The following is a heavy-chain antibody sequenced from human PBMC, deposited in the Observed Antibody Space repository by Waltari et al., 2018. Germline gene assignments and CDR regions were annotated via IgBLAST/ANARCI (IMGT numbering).Heavy chain of an antibody. D-gene: IGHD2-21*01. J-gene: IGHJ4*02. CDR1: GGTFSSYA. V-gene: IGHV1-69*05. CDR3: ARTPTHESCGGDCYSRVISYFDY. Sequence: QVQLVQSGAEVKKPGSSVKVSCKASGGTFSSYAISWVRQAPGQGLEWMGGIIPIFGTANYAQKFQGRVTITTDESTSTAYMELSSLRSEDTAVYYCARTPTHESCGGDCYSRVISYFDYWGQGTLVTVSS. CDR2: IIPIFGTA.